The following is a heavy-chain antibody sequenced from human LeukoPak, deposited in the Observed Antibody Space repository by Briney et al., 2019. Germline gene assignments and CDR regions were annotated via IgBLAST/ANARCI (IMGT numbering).Heavy chain of an antibody. V-gene: IGHV1-2*04. CDR3: ARGTAAGTEGWGP. Sequence: ASVKVSCKASEYTFTGYYMHWVRQAPGQGLEWMGWINPNSGGTNYAQKFQGWVTMTRDTSISTAYMELSRLRSDDTAVYYCARGTAAGTEGWGPWGQGTLVTVSS. D-gene: IGHD6-13*01. J-gene: IGHJ5*02. CDR2: INPNSGGT. CDR1: EYTFTGYY.